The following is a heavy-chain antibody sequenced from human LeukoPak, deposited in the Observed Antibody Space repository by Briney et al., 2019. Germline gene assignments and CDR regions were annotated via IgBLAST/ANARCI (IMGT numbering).Heavy chain of an antibody. V-gene: IGHV3-30*02. CDR1: GFTFSSYG. J-gene: IGHJ4*02. Sequence: PGGSLRLSCAASGFTFSSYGMHWVRQAPGKGLEWVAFIRYDGSNKYYADSVKGRFTISRDNSKNTLYLQMNSLRAEDTAVYYCAKDGSNYYDSSGYYTLFDYWGQGTLVTVSS. CDR3: AKDGSNYYDSSGYYTLFDY. D-gene: IGHD3-22*01. CDR2: IRYDGSNK.